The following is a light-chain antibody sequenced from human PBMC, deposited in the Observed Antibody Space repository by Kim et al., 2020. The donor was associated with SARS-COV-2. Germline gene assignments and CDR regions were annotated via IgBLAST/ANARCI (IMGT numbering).Light chain of an antibody. V-gene: IGLV3-19*01. Sequence: ALGETVRNTCQGDSLRKHYATWYQQKPGQAPRLVVYGKDKRPSGIQDRFSGSTSGITASLTITGAQAEDEADYYCDSRDTNNNPIFGGGTQLTVL. CDR3: DSRDTNNNPI. CDR2: GKD. J-gene: IGLJ2*01. CDR1: SLRKHY.